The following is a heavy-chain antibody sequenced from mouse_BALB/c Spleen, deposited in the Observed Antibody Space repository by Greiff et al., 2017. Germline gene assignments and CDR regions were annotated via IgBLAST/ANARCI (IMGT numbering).Heavy chain of an antibody. D-gene: IGHD2-14*01. J-gene: IGHJ2*01. CDR3: ARGEVRRGYFDY. Sequence: EVQLQESGPGLVKPSQSLSLTCTVTGYSITSDYAWNWIRQFPGNKLEWMGYISYSGSTSYNPSLKSRISITRDTSKNQFFLQLNSVTTEDTATYYCARGEVRRGYFDYWGQGTTLTVSS. CDR2: ISYSGST. CDR1: GYSITSDYA. V-gene: IGHV3-2*02.